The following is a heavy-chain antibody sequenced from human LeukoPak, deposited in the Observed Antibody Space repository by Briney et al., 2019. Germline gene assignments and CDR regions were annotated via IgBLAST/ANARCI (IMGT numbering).Heavy chain of an antibody. D-gene: IGHD3-9*01. CDR3: ASADYDMAFDI. Sequence: SQTLSLTCTVSGGSISSGGYYWSWIRQHPGKGLEWIGYIYYSGSTDYNPSLKSRFTMSVDTSKNQFSLKLSCVTAADTAVYYCASADYDMAFDIWGQGTMVTVSS. V-gene: IGHV4-31*03. CDR1: GGSISSGGYY. CDR2: IYYSGST. J-gene: IGHJ3*02.